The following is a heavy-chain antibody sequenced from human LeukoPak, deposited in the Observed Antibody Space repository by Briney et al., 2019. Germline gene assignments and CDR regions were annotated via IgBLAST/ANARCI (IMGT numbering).Heavy chain of an antibody. J-gene: IGHJ4*02. CDR2: IIENGVST. D-gene: IGHD6-19*01. CDR1: GFSFSSNT. V-gene: IGHV3-23*01. Sequence: GGSLRLPCAASGFSFSSNTMSWVRQPPGKGLEWVSVIIENGVSTYYADSVKGRFTISRDNSKNTLYLQMNSLRAEDTAIYYCAKSRGIYDNSGWRTYDFWGQGTLVTVSS. CDR3: AKSRGIYDNSGWRTYDF.